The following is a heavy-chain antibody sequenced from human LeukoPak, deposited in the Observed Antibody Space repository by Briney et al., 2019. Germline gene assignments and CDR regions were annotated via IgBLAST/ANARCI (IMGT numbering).Heavy chain of an antibody. CDR2: VYYNGNT. V-gene: IGHV4-30-4*08. Sequence: SQTLSLTCSVSGVSVRSGDLYWGWIRQPPGKGLEWIGYVYYNGNTFYNPSLASRVSISVDTSNNQFSLNLRSVTAADTAVYYCARLMVRGGIDYWGQGTLVTVSS. J-gene: IGHJ4*02. CDR1: GVSVRSGDLY. CDR3: ARLMVRGGIDY. D-gene: IGHD3-10*01.